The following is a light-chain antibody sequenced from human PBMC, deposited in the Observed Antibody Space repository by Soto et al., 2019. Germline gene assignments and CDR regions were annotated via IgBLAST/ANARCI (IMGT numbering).Light chain of an antibody. Sequence: PGERATLSCRASQSVSSYLAWYQQKPGQAPRLLIYDASNRATGIPARFSGSGSGTDFTLTISSLEPEDFAVYYCQQRSNWIIFGQGTRLEI. V-gene: IGKV3-11*01. CDR3: QQRSNWII. CDR1: QSVSSY. CDR2: DAS. J-gene: IGKJ5*01.